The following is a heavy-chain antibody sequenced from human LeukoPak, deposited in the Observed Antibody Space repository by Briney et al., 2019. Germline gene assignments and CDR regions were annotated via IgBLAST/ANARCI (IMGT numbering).Heavy chain of an antibody. Sequence: GGSLRLSCAASGFTFSSYAMSWVRQAPGKGLEWVSSISGSGGSTYHADSVKGRFTISRDNSKNTLYLQMNSLRAEDTAVYYCAKGSYDFWSGYADFDYWGQGTLVTVSS. CDR1: GFTFSSYA. V-gene: IGHV3-23*01. CDR2: ISGSGGST. J-gene: IGHJ4*02. CDR3: AKGSYDFWSGYADFDY. D-gene: IGHD3-3*01.